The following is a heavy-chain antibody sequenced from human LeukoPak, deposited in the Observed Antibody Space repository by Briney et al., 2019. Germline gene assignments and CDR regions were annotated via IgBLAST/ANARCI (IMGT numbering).Heavy chain of an antibody. D-gene: IGHD3-3*01. V-gene: IGHV3-23*01. Sequence: GGSLRLSCAASGFTFSSYAMSWVRQAPGKGLEWVSAISGSGGSTYYADSVKGRFTISRDNSKNTLYLQMNSLRAEDTAVYYCARDLAHFGVVIIAAFDIWGQGTMVTVSS. CDR2: ISGSGGST. CDR1: GFTFSSYA. CDR3: ARDLAHFGVVIIAAFDI. J-gene: IGHJ3*02.